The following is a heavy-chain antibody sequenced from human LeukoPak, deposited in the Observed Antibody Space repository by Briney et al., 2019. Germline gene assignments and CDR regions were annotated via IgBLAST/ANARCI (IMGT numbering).Heavy chain of an antibody. Sequence: QSGGSLRLSCAASGFTFSSYAMSWVRQAPGKGLEWVSAISGSGGSTYYADSVKGRFTISRDNAKNSLSLQMNSLRAEDTAVYYCARDWEDTLGYCSSASCIPFDYWGQGSLVTVSS. CDR1: GFTFSSYA. CDR2: ISGSGGST. D-gene: IGHD2-2*01. V-gene: IGHV3-23*01. J-gene: IGHJ4*02. CDR3: ARDWEDTLGYCSSASCIPFDY.